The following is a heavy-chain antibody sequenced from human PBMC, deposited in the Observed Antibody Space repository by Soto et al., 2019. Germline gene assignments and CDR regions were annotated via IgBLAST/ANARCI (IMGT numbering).Heavy chain of an antibody. V-gene: IGHV3-48*02. J-gene: IGHJ3*02. Sequence: TGGSLRLSCAASGFTFSSYAMNWVRQAPGKGLEWLSYIRLSGSATYNTGSVKGRFTISRDNAKNSLYLQMNSLTDEDTAVYYCVRDRRYAFDIWGQGAMVTVS. CDR1: GFTFSSYA. CDR3: VRDRRYAFDI. D-gene: IGHD3-3*01. CDR2: IRLSGSAT.